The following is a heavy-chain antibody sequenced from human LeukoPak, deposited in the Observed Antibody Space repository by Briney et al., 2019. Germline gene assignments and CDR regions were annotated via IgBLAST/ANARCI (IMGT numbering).Heavy chain of an antibody. CDR2: IRKQDGTT. Sequence: PGGSLRLSCTASGFTFGEYSMSWVRQAPGKGLEWVGFIRKQDGTTEYAASVRGRFTISRDESNRIAYLQMNSLKTEDTAAYHCNRWHSGVSYSNVWGQGTLVTVSS. J-gene: IGHJ4*02. CDR1: GFTFGEYS. CDR3: NRWHSGVSYSNV. V-gene: IGHV3-49*04. D-gene: IGHD2-15*01.